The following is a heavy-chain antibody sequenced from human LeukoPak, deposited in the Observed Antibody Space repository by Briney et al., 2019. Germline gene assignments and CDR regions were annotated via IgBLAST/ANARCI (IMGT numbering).Heavy chain of an antibody. CDR1: GFTFVDYA. D-gene: IGHD3-22*01. CDR2: IRGQAYGGTA. Sequence: GGSLRLSCTASGFTFVDYALTWFRQAPGKGLEWVGLIRGQAYGGTAEYAASVRGRLSISRHDSESIAYLQMNSLKTEDTAMYYCTRFEAYYFDKTDYNHDAFDIWGQGTMVTVSS. CDR3: TRFEAYYFDKTDYNHDAFDI. V-gene: IGHV3-49*03. J-gene: IGHJ3*02.